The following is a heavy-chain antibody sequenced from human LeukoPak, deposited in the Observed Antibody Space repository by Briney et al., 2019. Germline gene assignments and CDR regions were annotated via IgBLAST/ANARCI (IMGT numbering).Heavy chain of an antibody. CDR3: ARESWSYASKFHY. J-gene: IGHJ4*02. V-gene: IGHV4-4*02. CDR2: ILQSGST. D-gene: IGHD3-16*01. CDR1: GDSISSNYW. Sequence: SGTLSLTCAVSGDSISSNYWWSWVRQSPGKGLEWIGEILQSGSTNYNPSLRSRVTISIDKSKNQFSLNLSSVTAADTAVYYCARESWSYASKFHYWGEGTLVTVSS.